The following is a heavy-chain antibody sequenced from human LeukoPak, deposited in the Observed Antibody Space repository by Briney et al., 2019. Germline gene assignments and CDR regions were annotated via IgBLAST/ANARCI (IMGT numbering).Heavy chain of an antibody. CDR2: IWYDGSKK. Sequence: GGSLRLSCAASGFTFSSYGMHWVRQAPGKGLEWVAVIWYDGSKKYYADSVKGRFTISRDNSKNTLYLQMNSLRAEDMAVYYCAKDPGAFDIWGQGTMVTVPS. CDR3: AKDPGAFDI. CDR1: GFTFSSYG. J-gene: IGHJ3*02. V-gene: IGHV3-33*06.